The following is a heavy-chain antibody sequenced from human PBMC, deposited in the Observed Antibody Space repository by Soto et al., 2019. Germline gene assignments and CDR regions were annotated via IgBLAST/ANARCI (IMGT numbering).Heavy chain of an antibody. Sequence: QVHLQESGPGLVKPSETLSLTCTASGGSISGYYWNWIRQPPGKGLAWIGYIYHTGSTNYNPSLNSRVTISLDTSKNQFSLKLSSVTAADTAVYYCARGINNWYHCFDPWGQGTLVTVSS. CDR2: IYHTGST. J-gene: IGHJ5*02. D-gene: IGHD1-1*01. V-gene: IGHV4-59*01. CDR1: GGSISGYY. CDR3: ARGINNWYHCFDP.